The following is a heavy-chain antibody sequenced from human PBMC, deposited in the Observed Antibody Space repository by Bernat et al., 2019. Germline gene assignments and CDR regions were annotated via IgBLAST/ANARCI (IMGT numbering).Heavy chain of an antibody. CDR1: GYTFTGYY. Sequence: QVQLVQSGAEVKKPGASVKVSCKASGYTFTGYYMHWVRQAPGQGLEWMGWINPNSGGTNYAQKFQGRVTMTRDTSISTAYMELSRLRSDDTAVYYCAREPYSSSWYRGGRFDPWGQGTLVTVSS. CDR2: INPNSGGT. J-gene: IGHJ5*02. V-gene: IGHV1-2*02. D-gene: IGHD6-13*01. CDR3: AREPYSSSWYRGGRFDP.